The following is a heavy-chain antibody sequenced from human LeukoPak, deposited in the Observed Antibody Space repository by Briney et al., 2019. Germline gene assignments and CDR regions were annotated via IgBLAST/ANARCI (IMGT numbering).Heavy chain of an antibody. V-gene: IGHV4-39*01. D-gene: IGHD1-1*01. CDR2: IYYSGST. J-gene: IGHJ4*02. CDR1: GGSISSGGYY. CDR3: ARHGSVQLERRKAYFDY. Sequence: PSETLSLTCTVSGGSISSGGYYWGWIRQPPGKGLEWIGSIYYSGSTYYNPSLKSRVTISVDTSKNQFSLKLSSVTAADTAVYYCARHGSVQLERRKAYFDYWGQGTLVTVTS.